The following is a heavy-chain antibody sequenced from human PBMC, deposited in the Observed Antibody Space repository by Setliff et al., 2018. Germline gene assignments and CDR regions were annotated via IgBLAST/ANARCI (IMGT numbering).Heavy chain of an antibody. V-gene: IGHV1-69*13. J-gene: IGHJ1*01. CDR1: GGTFSSYA. Sequence: SVKVSCKASGGTFSSYAISWVRQAPGQGLEWMGRIIPIFGTANYAQKFQGRVTITADESTSTAYMELSSLRSEDTAVYYCARDPWQWLTTFTSAEYFQHWGQGTLVTVSS. CDR2: IIPIFGTA. CDR3: ARDPWQWLTTFTSAEYFQH. D-gene: IGHD6-19*01.